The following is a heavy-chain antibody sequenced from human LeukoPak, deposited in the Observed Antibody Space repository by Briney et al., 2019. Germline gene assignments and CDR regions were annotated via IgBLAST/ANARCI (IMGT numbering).Heavy chain of an antibody. D-gene: IGHD1-26*01. CDR1: GASISGSGYY. CDR2: IYYTGST. J-gene: IGHJ4*02. V-gene: IGHV4-39*01. Sequence: SETLSLTCAVSGASISGSGYYLGWIRQPPGKGLEWIGNIYYTGSTHYNASLQSLVTISIHMSKRQFSLRLNSVSAADTAMYYCVKSGGYGLIDYWGQGTLVTVSS. CDR3: VKSGGYGLIDY.